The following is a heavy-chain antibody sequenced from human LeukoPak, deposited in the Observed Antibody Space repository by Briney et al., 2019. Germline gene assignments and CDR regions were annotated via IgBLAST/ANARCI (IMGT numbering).Heavy chain of an antibody. J-gene: IGHJ3*02. Sequence: GGSLRPSCAASGFTVSNSYMSWVRQAPGKGLEWVSAISGSGGSTYYADSVKGRFTISRDNSKNTLYLQMNSLRAEDTAVYYCASAGPGAFDIWGQGTMVTVSS. CDR1: GFTVSNSY. D-gene: IGHD6-25*01. CDR2: ISGSGGST. CDR3: ASAGPGAFDI. V-gene: IGHV3-23*01.